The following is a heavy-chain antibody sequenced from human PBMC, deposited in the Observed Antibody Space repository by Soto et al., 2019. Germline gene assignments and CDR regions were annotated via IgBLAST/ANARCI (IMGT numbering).Heavy chain of an antibody. D-gene: IGHD3-22*01. CDR2: IYYSGST. Sequence: QLQLQESGPGLVKPSETLSLTCTVSGGSISSSSYYWGWIRQPPGKGLEWIGSIYYSGSTYYNPSVKSRVTIAVDTSKNQCALKLSSVTAADTAVYYCAGLTYYYDSSGYYFDYWGQGTLVTVSS. CDR3: AGLTYYYDSSGYYFDY. CDR1: GGSISSSSYY. J-gene: IGHJ4*02. V-gene: IGHV4-39*01.